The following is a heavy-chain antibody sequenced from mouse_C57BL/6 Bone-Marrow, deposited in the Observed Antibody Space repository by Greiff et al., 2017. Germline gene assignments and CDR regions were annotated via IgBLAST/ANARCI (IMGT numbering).Heavy chain of an antibody. V-gene: IGHV1-19*01. D-gene: IGHD2-2*01. CDR2: INPYNGGT. CDR1: GYTFTDYY. CDR3: ARSWLDAMDY. J-gene: IGHJ4*01. Sequence: VHVKQSGPVLVKPGASVKMSCKASGYTFTDYYMNWVKQSHGQSLEWIGVINPYNGGTSYNQKFKGKATLTVDKSSSTAYMELNSLTSEDSAVYYCARSWLDAMDYWGQGTSVTVSS.